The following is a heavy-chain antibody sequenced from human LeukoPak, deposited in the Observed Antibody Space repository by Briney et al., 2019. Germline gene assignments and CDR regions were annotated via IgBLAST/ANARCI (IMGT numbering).Heavy chain of an antibody. V-gene: IGHV3-7*01. CDR3: ARVTEYSSSSRYQYYYYGMDV. J-gene: IGHJ6*02. Sequence: GGSLRLSCAASGFTFSSYWMSWVRQAPGKGLEWVANIKQDGSEKYYVDSVKGRFTISRDNAKNSLYLQMNSLRAEDTAAYYCARVTEYSSSSRYQYYYYGMDVWGQGTTVTVSS. CDR2: IKQDGSEK. D-gene: IGHD6-6*01. CDR1: GFTFSSYW.